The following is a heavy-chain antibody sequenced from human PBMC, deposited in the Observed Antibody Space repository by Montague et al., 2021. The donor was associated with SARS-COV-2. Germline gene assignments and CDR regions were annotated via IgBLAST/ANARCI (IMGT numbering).Heavy chain of an antibody. CDR2: IYYSGST. CDR3: ARGPGVVIILAIYYYGMDV. CDR1: GGSISSSSYY. Sequence: SETLSLTCTVSGGSISSSSYYWGWIRQPPGKGLEWIGSIYYSGSTYYNPSLKSRVTISVDTSKNQFSLKLRSVTAADTAVYYCARGPGVVIILAIYYYGMDVWGQGTTVTVSS. V-gene: IGHV4-39*07. D-gene: IGHD3-3*01. J-gene: IGHJ6*02.